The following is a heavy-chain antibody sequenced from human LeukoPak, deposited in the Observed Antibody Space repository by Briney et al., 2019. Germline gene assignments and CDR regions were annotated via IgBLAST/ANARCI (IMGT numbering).Heavy chain of an antibody. CDR3: VRENYFDY. J-gene: IGHJ4*02. CDR1: GGSISRFY. Sequence: SETLSLTCTVSGGSISRFYWGWIRQPPGKRLEWIGYIYDSGNTNYNPSLKSRVTISVDTSKNQFSLKLSSVTAADTAVYYCVRENYFDYWGQGILVTVSS. CDR2: IYDSGNT. V-gene: IGHV4-59*01.